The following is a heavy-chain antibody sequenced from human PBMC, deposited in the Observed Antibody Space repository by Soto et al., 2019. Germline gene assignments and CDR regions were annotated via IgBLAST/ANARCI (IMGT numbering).Heavy chain of an antibody. Sequence: QAQLVQSGGEVKKPGASVKVSCRASGYTFTSYSYAWVRQAPGHGLEWMGWISAYNGDTNYAQKFQDRVTLTTDTSTTTAHMEPRNLGSDDTAVDYCARSGAYCTSITCLFDSFWGLGTLVTVSS. V-gene: IGHV1-18*01. CDR2: ISAYNGDT. D-gene: IGHD2-8*01. CDR1: GYTFTSYS. J-gene: IGHJ4*02. CDR3: ARSGAYCTSITCLFDSF.